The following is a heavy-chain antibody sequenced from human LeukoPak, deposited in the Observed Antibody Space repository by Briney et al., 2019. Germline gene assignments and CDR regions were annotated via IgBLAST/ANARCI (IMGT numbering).Heavy chain of an antibody. CDR2: ISAYNGNT. J-gene: IGHJ5*02. D-gene: IGHD2-2*01. V-gene: IGHV1-18*01. CDR3: ARDHGYQLPNGGNWLDP. CDR1: GYTFTSYG. Sequence: ASVKVSCKASGYTFTSYGISWVRQAPGQGLEWMGWISAYNGNTNYAQKLQGRVTMTTDTSTSTAYMELRSLRSDDTAVYYCARDHGYQLPNGGNWLDPWGQGTLVTVSS.